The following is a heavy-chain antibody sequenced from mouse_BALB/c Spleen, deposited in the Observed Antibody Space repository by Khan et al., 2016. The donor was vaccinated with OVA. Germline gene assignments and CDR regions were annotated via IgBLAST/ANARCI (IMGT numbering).Heavy chain of an antibody. J-gene: IGHJ2*01. CDR3: ARNREPDYFDY. CDR2: IWAGGST. Sequence: VQLVESGPGLVALSQSLSITCTVSGFSLTSYGVHWVRKPPGKGLEWLGVIWAGGSTNYNSALMSRLSISKDNSKSQVFLKMNSLQTDDTATYYCARNREPDYFDYWGQGTTRTVSS. CDR1: GFSLTSYG. V-gene: IGHV2-9*02.